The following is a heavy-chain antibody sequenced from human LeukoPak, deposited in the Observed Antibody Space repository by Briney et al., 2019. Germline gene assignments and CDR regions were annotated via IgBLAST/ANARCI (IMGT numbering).Heavy chain of an antibody. V-gene: IGHV3-23*01. D-gene: IGHD3-3*01. CDR2: ISGSGGST. CDR1: GFTFSSYA. CDR3: AKGRAIFGVADYYYMDV. Sequence: PGGSLRLSCAASGFTFSSYAMNWVRQAPGTGLEWVSAISGSGGSTYYADSVKGRFTISRDNSKNTLYLQMNSLRAEDTAVYYCAKGRAIFGVADYYYMDVWGKGTTVTVSS. J-gene: IGHJ6*03.